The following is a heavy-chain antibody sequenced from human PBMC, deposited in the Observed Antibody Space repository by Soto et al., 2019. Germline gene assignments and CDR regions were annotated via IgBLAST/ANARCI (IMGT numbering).Heavy chain of an antibody. CDR1: GGSFSGYY. CDR2: INHSGST. Sequence: SETLSLTCAVYGGSFSGYYWSWIRQPPGKGLEWIGEINHSGSTNYNPSLKSRVTISVDTSKNQFSLKLSSVTAADTAVYYCARGHNVRPTVTTGAGSGGPPGYGMDVWGQGTTVTVSS. CDR3: ARGHNVRPTVTTGAGSGGPPGYGMDV. D-gene: IGHD4-17*01. J-gene: IGHJ6*02. V-gene: IGHV4-34*01.